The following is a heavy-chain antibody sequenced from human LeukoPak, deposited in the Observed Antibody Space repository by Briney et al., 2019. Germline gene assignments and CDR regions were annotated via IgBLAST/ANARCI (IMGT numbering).Heavy chain of an antibody. CDR3: AREERASDY. Sequence: GGSLRLSCAGSGFIFSGFAMSWVRQAPGKGLEWVSAISLGGSSTYYADSVKGRFTISRDNSKNTLYLQMNSLRAEDTAVYYCAREERASDYWGQGTLVTVSS. D-gene: IGHD5-24*01. CDR2: ISLGGSST. V-gene: IGHV3-23*01. CDR1: GFIFSGFA. J-gene: IGHJ4*02.